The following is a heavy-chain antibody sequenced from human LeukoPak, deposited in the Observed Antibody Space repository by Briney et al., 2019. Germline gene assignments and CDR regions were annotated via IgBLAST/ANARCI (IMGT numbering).Heavy chain of an antibody. CDR1: GFTFSSYW. Sequence: GGSLRLSCAASGFTFSSYWMHWVRQAPGKGLVWVSRINSDGSSTSYADSVKGRFTISRDNAKNTLYLQMNSLRAEDTAVYYCARDNCSSTSCYWEYYFDYWGQGTLVTVSS. D-gene: IGHD2-2*01. V-gene: IGHV3-74*01. J-gene: IGHJ4*02. CDR3: ARDNCSSTSCYWEYYFDY. CDR2: INSDGSST.